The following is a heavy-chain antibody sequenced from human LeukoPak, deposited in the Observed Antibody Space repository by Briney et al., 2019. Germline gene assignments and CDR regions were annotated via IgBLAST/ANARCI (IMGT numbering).Heavy chain of an antibody. J-gene: IGHJ1*01. V-gene: IGHV4-39*01. Sequence: SETLSLTCTVSGGSVSSSSYYWGWIRQPPGKGLEWIGSIYYSGSTYYNPSLKSRVTISVDTSKNQFSLKLSSVTAADTAVYYCARLTPHAEFFQHWGQGTLVTVSA. CDR1: GGSVSSSSYY. CDR3: ARLTPHAEFFQH. CDR2: IYYSGST. D-gene: IGHD1-14*01.